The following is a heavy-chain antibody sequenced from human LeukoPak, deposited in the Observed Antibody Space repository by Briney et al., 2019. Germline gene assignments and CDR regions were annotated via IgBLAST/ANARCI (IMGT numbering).Heavy chain of an antibody. J-gene: IGHJ6*03. Sequence: GASVKVSCKASGYTFTGYYMHWVRQAPGQGLEWMGIINPSGGSTSYAQKFQGRVTMTRDTSTSTVYMELSSLRSEDTAVYYCARDGYSSGWYYYYYYMDVWGKGTTVTISS. CDR2: INPSGGST. V-gene: IGHV1-46*01. CDR1: GYTFTGYY. D-gene: IGHD6-19*01. CDR3: ARDGYSSGWYYYYYYMDV.